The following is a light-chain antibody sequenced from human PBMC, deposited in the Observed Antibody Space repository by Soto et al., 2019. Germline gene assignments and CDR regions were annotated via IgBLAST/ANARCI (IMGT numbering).Light chain of an antibody. V-gene: IGKV4-1*01. CDR1: QSVLYNSNNKNY. CDR3: QQYYSTPYT. CDR2: WAS. J-gene: IGKJ2*01. Sequence: DIVMTQSPDSLVVSLGERATINCKSSQSVLYNSNNKNYLAWYQQKAGQPPKLLIYWASTRESGVPDRFSGSGSGTDFTLTISSLQAEDVAVYYCQQYYSTPYTFGQGTKLEIK.